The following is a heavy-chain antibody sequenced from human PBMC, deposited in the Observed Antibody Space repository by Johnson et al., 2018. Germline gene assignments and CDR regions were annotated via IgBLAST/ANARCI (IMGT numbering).Heavy chain of an antibody. CDR2: INSDGSST. V-gene: IGHV3-74*01. CDR3: ARDVGWFDGFDI. J-gene: IGHJ3*02. D-gene: IGHD3-3*01. Sequence: VQLQESGGGLVQPGGSLRLSCAVSGFTFSTYLMHWVRQAPGKGLVWVSRINSDGSSTYYADSVRGRFTISRDNAKNTLYLQMNSLRAEDTAVYYCARDVGWFDGFDIWGQGTMVTVSS. CDR1: GFTFSTYL.